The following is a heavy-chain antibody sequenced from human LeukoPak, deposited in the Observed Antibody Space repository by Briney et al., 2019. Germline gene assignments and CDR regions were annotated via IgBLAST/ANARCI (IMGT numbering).Heavy chain of an antibody. D-gene: IGHD1-1*01. V-gene: IGHV3-48*02. J-gene: IGHJ5*02. CDR2: ISSSSGTI. CDR1: GFTFNSYS. CDR3: TTVSGFRFDP. Sequence: GESLRLSCAASGFTFNSYSMNWVRQAPGKGLEWVSYISSSSGTIYYADSVKGRFTISRDNAKNSLYLQMNSLRDEDTAVYYCTTVSGFRFDPWGQGTLVTVSS.